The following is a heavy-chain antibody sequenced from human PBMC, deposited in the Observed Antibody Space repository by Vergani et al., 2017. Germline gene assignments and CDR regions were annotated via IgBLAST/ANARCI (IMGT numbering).Heavy chain of an antibody. CDR3: AKDVLGDSSDLDS. V-gene: IGHV3-23*01. CDR1: GFPFSSYA. J-gene: IGHJ4*02. Sequence: HLLESGGGLVQPGGSLRLSCAASGFPFSSYALTWVRQAPGKGLEWVSTISRSGFYTYYADSVKGRFTVSRDNSKNTLFLQMNSLRAGDTAVYYCAKDVLGDSSDLDSWGPGTLVTVSS. D-gene: IGHD3-22*01. CDR2: ISRSGFYT.